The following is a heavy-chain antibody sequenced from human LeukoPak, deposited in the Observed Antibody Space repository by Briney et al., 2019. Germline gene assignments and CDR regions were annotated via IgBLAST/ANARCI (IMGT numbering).Heavy chain of an antibody. J-gene: IGHJ6*03. Sequence: SETLSLTCTVSGGSINNYYWTWIRQPPRKGLEWLGYICNSGSTSYIPSLKSRVTISVDTSKNQFSLKVSSVTAADTAVYYCARTPKTVKNYYYMDVWGKGTTVTISS. V-gene: IGHV4-59*01. D-gene: IGHD4-17*01. CDR1: GGSINNYY. CDR3: ARTPKTVKNYYYMDV. CDR2: ICNSGST.